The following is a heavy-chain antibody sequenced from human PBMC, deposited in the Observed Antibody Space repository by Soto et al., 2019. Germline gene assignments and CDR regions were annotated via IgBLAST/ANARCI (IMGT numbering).Heavy chain of an antibody. J-gene: IGHJ6*02. Sequence: GGSLRLSCAASGFTFSNYAMHWVRQAPGKGLEWVAVISYDGSDKYNANSVKGRFTISRDNSKDTLYLQMNSLRAEDTAVYYCARDTGPNGYNYYYFGMDVWGQGTTVTVSS. V-gene: IGHV3-30-3*01. CDR3: ARDTGPNGYNYYYFGMDV. CDR1: GFTFSNYA. CDR2: ISYDGSDK. D-gene: IGHD5-18*01.